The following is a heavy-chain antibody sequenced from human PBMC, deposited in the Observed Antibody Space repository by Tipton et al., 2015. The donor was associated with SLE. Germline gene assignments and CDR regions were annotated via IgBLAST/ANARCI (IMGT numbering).Heavy chain of an antibody. CDR1: GYTFASFG. CDR3: SRDSSAGYYVYAFDI. Sequence: QVQLVQSGAEVKKPGASVKVSCKASGYTFASFGISWLRQAPGQGLAWLGWVSAYSGNTNYAQKLQDRVTMTTDTSTSTAYMELRSRISDDTAVYYCSRDSSAGYYVYAFDIWGQGTMVTVSS. CDR2: VSAYSGNT. D-gene: IGHD3-10*02. V-gene: IGHV1-18*01. J-gene: IGHJ3*02.